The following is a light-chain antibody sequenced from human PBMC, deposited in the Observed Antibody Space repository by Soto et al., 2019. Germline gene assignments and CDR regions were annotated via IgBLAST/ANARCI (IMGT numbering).Light chain of an antibody. CDR1: QSVSSY. V-gene: IGKV3-11*01. CDR3: QQRSDWPIT. Sequence: EIVLTQSPATLSLSPGERATLSCRASQSVSSYLAWYQQKPGQAPRLLIYDASNRATGIPARFSGSGSGTDFTLTISSLDPEDFAVYYCQQRSDWPITFGQGTRLDIK. J-gene: IGKJ5*01. CDR2: DAS.